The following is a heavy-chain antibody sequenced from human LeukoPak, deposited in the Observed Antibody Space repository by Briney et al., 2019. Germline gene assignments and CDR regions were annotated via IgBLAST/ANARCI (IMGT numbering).Heavy chain of an antibody. CDR2: IYYSGST. Sequence: SETLSLTCNVSGDSITSTYYWGWIRQPPGKGLEWIGYIYYSGSTNYNPSLKSRVTISVDASKNQFSLKLSSVTAADTAVYYCARGGYSSSWYMRWPGEDKNWFDPWGQGTLVTVSS. CDR3: ARGGYSSSWYMRWPGEDKNWFDP. D-gene: IGHD6-13*01. J-gene: IGHJ5*02. CDR1: GDSITSTYY. V-gene: IGHV4-59*01.